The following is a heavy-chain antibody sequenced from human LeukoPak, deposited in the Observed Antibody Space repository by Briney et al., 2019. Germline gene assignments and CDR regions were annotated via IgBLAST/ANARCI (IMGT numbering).Heavy chain of an antibody. CDR1: GYTFTGYY. V-gene: IGHV1-2*02. D-gene: IGHD3-22*01. CDR2: INPNSGGT. J-gene: IGHJ5*02. CDR3: AREHGRSPYYYDSSGYYGNWFDP. Sequence: GASVKVSCKASGYTFTGYYMHWVRQAPGQGLEWMGWINPNSGGTNYAQKFQGRVTMTRDTSISTAYMELSRLRSDDTAVYYCAREHGRSPYYYDSSGYYGNWFDPWGQGTLVTVSS.